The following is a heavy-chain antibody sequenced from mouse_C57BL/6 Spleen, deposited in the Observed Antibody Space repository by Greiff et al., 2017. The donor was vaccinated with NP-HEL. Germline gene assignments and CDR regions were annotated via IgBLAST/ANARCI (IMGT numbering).Heavy chain of an antibody. Sequence: VQLQQSGAELVRPGASVKLSCTASGFNIQDDYMHWVKQRPEQGLEWIGWIDPENGDTEYASKFQGKATITADTSSNTAYLQLSSLTSEDTAVYYCTTYGNYNFDYWGQGTTLTVSS. CDR2: IDPENGDT. CDR3: TTYGNYNFDY. CDR1: GFNIQDDY. V-gene: IGHV14-4*01. J-gene: IGHJ2*01. D-gene: IGHD2-1*01.